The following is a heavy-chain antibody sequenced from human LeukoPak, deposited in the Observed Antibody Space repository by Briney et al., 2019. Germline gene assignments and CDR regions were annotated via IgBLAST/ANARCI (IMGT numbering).Heavy chain of an antibody. J-gene: IGHJ5*02. CDR1: GGSISSSSYY. D-gene: IGHD6-19*01. Sequence: SETLSLTCTVSGGSISSSSYYWGWIRQPPGKGLEWIGSIYYSGNTYYNPSLKSRVTISVDTSKNQFSLKLSSVTAADTAVYYCARNLGAVAGTRWFDPWGQGTLVTVSS. CDR3: ARNLGAVAGTRWFDP. CDR2: IYYSGNT. V-gene: IGHV4-39*01.